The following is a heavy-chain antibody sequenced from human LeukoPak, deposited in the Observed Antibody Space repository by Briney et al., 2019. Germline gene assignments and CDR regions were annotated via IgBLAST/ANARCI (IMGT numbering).Heavy chain of an antibody. J-gene: IGHJ5*02. CDR1: GGSISSSSYY. D-gene: IGHD3-10*01. Sequence: SETLSLTCTVSGGSISSSSYYWGWIRQPPGKGLEWIGSIYYSGSTYYNPSLKSRVTISVDTSKNQFSLKLSSVTAADTAVYYCARQPFLYYYGSGSGNWFDPWGQGTLVTVSS. CDR2: IYYSGST. V-gene: IGHV4-39*01. CDR3: ARQPFLYYYGSGSGNWFDP.